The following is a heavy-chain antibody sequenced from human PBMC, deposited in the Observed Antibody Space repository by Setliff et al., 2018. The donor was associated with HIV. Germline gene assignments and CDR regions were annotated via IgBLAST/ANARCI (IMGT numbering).Heavy chain of an antibody. Sequence: PSETLSLTCFVSGASISGHFWGWIRQPPGKGLEWIGYIYTSGTTEYNPSLDSRVTISVDTSRDQFFLNLRSVTAADTALYFCARLIHTGLLYFDYWGLGMLVTVSS. CDR1: GASISGHF. CDR2: IYTSGTT. J-gene: IGHJ4*02. V-gene: IGHV4-4*09. CDR3: ARLIHTGLLYFDY. D-gene: IGHD2-8*02.